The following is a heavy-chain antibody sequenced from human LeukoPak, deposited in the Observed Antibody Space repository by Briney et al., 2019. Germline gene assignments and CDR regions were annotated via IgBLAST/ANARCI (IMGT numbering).Heavy chain of an antibody. J-gene: IGHJ4*02. V-gene: IGHV1-2*02. CDR2: INPNSGGT. CDR1: GYTFTGYY. CDR3: ARAYNILTGYFYYFDY. D-gene: IGHD3-9*01. Sequence: ASVTVSCQASGYTFTGYYMHLVWQPPGHGLGSMGWINPNSGGTNYAQKFQGRVTMTRDTSINTAYMDLSRLRSDDTAVYYCARAYNILTGYFYYFDYWGQGTLVSVSS.